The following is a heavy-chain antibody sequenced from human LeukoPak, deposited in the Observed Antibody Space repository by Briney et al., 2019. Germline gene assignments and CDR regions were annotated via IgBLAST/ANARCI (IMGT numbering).Heavy chain of an antibody. CDR1: GGTFSSYA. CDR2: IIPIFGTA. J-gene: IGHJ5*02. Sequence: SVKVSCKASGGTFSSYAISWVRQAPGQGLEWMGGIIPIFGTANYAQKFQGRVTITTDESTSTAYMELSSLRSEDTAVYYCARGRITMVRGVPNWFDPWGRGTLVTVSS. CDR3: ARGRITMVRGVPNWFDP. D-gene: IGHD3-10*01. V-gene: IGHV1-69*05.